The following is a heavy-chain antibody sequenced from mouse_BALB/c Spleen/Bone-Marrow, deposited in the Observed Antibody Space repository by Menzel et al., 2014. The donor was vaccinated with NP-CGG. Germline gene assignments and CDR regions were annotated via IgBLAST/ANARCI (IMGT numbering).Heavy chain of an antibody. CDR3: ARGFYDGSYLYFDV. V-gene: IGHV1-12*01. D-gene: IGHD2-3*01. CDR1: GYTFTSYN. CDR2: IYPGNGDT. Sequence: QVQLQQSGAELAKPGASVKMSCTASGYTFTSYNLHWVKQTPGQGLEWIGAIYPGNGDTSYNQNFKGRATLTTDKSSSTAYMQLSSLTSEDSAFYCGARGFYDGSYLYFDVWGAGTTVAVSS. J-gene: IGHJ1*01.